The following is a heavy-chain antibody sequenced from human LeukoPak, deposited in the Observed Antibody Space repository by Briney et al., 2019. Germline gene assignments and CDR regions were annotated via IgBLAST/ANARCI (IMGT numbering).Heavy chain of an antibody. CDR1: GGSISSYY. Sequence: SETLSLTCTVSGGSISSYYWSWIRQPPGKGLEWIGYIYCSGSTNYNPSLKSRVTISVDTSKNQFSLKLSSVTAADTAVYYCARTNYYDSSGYSEVYYYGMDVWGQGTTVTVSS. D-gene: IGHD3-22*01. CDR2: IYCSGST. CDR3: ARTNYYDSSGYSEVYYYGMDV. V-gene: IGHV4-59*01. J-gene: IGHJ6*02.